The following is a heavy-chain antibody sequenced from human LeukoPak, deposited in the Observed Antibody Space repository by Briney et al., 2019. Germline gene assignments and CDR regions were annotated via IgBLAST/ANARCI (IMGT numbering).Heavy chain of an antibody. D-gene: IGHD1-7*01. CDR1: GFTFSSYA. CDR2: ISYDGSNK. J-gene: IGHJ4*02. CDR3: ARLTGTTDDY. V-gene: IGHV3-30-3*01. Sequence: GGSLRLSCAASGFTFSSYATHWVRQAPGKGLEWVAVISYDGSNKYYADSVKGRFTISRDNSKNTLYLQMNSLRAEDTAVYYCARLTGTTDDYWGQGTLVTVSS.